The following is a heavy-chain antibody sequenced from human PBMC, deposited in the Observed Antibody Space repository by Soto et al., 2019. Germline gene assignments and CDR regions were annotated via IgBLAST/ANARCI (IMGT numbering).Heavy chain of an antibody. J-gene: IGHJ4*02. CDR3: ARALSQPSNYYLDY. Sequence: SETLSLTCTVSGGSISSGGYYWSWIRQHPGKGLEWIGYIYYSGSTYYNPSLKSRVTISVDTSKNQFSLKLSSVTAADTAVYYCARALSQPSNYYLDYWGQGTLVTVSS. V-gene: IGHV4-31*03. CDR1: GGSISSGGYY. D-gene: IGHD3-10*01. CDR2: IYYSGST.